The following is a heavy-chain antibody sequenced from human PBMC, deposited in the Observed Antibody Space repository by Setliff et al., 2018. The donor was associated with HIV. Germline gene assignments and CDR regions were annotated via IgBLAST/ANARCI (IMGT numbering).Heavy chain of an antibody. V-gene: IGHV4-39*07. J-gene: IGHJ4*02. CDR1: GGSISSSRYY. Sequence: PSETLSLTCTVSGGSISSSRYYWGWIRQPPGKGLEWIASIYFSRNTRYNPSLKSRVTISVDTSKNQFSLKLSSVTAADTAVYYCARSVGYGSGWYNFDYWGQGTLVTVSS. CDR2: IYFSRNT. CDR3: ARSVGYGSGWYNFDY. D-gene: IGHD6-19*01.